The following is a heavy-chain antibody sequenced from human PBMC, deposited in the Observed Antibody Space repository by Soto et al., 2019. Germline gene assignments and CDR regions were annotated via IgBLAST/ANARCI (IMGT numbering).Heavy chain of an antibody. CDR1: RFTVSSYA. CDR3: ARQDGSSGWAPFDF. CDR2: ISGSGGST. D-gene: IGHD6-19*01. V-gene: IGHV3-23*01. J-gene: IGHJ4*02. Sequence: EVQLLESGGGLVQPGGTVRLSCAASRFTVSSYAMSWVRQAPGKGLEWVSAISGSGGSTYYADSVKGRFTISRDNSKNTLSLQMNSLSAEDTAVYYCARQDGSSGWAPFDFWGQGTLVTLSS.